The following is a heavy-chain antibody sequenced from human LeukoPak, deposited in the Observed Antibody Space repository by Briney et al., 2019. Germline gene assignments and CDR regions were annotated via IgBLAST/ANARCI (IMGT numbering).Heavy chain of an antibody. J-gene: IGHJ4*02. Sequence: SVKVSCKASGGTFSSYAISWVRQAPGQGLEWMGGIIPIFGTANYAQKFQGRVTITADESTSTAYMELSSLRSEDTAVYYCGRLPYYNILTGYSNYFDYWGQGTLVTVSS. CDR1: GGTFSSYA. V-gene: IGHV1-69*13. CDR3: GRLPYYNILTGYSNYFDY. D-gene: IGHD3-9*01. CDR2: IIPIFGTA.